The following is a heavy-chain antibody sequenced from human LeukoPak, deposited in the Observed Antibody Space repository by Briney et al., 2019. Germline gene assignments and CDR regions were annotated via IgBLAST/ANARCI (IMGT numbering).Heavy chain of an antibody. CDR1: GGTFSSYA. V-gene: IGHV1-69*06. J-gene: IGHJ4*02. CDR3: ATTRDPDYGGNPYYFDY. CDR2: IIPIFGTA. D-gene: IGHD4-23*01. Sequence: ASVKVSCKASGGTFSSYAISWVRQAPGQGLEWMGGIIPIFGTANYAQKFQGRVTITADKSTSTAYMELSSLRSEDTAVYYCATTRDPDYGGNPYYFDYWGQGTLVTVSS.